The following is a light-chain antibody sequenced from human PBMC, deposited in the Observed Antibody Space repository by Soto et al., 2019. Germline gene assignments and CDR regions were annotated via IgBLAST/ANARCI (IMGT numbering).Light chain of an antibody. CDR1: QSVSSDY. CDR2: GAS. J-gene: IGKJ2*01. V-gene: IGKV3-20*01. Sequence: EIVLTQSPGTLSLSPGDGATLSCRASQSVSSDYLAWYQQKPGQAPSLLIYGASHRATGIPHRFSGCGSGTDFTLTISRLEPEDFAVYYCQQYGSPPYTFGQGTKLDIK. CDR3: QQYGSPPYT.